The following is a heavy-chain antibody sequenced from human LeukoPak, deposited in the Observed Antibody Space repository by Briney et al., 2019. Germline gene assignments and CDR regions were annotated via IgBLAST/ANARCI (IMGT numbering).Heavy chain of an antibody. D-gene: IGHD6-19*01. J-gene: IGHJ4*02. Sequence: SETLSLTCAVYGGSFSGYYWSWIRQPPGKGLEWIGEINHSGSTNYNPSLKSRVTISADTSKNQFSLRLSSVTAADTAVYYCARFRYSSGWYNFDYWGQGTLVTVSS. CDR2: INHSGST. CDR1: GGSFSGYY. V-gene: IGHV4-34*01. CDR3: ARFRYSSGWYNFDY.